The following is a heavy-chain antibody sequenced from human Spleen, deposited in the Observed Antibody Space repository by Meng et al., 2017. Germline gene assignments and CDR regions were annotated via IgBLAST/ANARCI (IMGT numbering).Heavy chain of an antibody. CDR3: ARARGDYGDYVDY. CDR1: GFTFKSYS. Sequence: EVHLVESGGGLVRPGGSLRLYCAVSGFTFKSYSMNWVRQAPGKGLEWVSSISSSSSYIYYADSVKGRFTISRDNAKNSLYLQMNSLRAEDTAVYYCARARGDYGDYVDYWGQGTLVTVSS. J-gene: IGHJ4*02. CDR2: ISSSSSYI. V-gene: IGHV3-21*01. D-gene: IGHD4-17*01.